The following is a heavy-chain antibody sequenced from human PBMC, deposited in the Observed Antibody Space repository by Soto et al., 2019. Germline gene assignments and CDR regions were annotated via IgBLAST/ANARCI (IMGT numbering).Heavy chain of an antibody. V-gene: IGHV3-23*01. Sequence: GGSLRLSCAASGFTFSSYAMSWVRQAPGEGLEWVSAISGSGTSTYYADSVKGRFTISRDNSKNTLYLQMNSLRAEDTAVYYCAKQSDIVATLFDYWGQGTLVTVSS. CDR3: AKQSDIVATLFDY. D-gene: IGHD5-12*01. J-gene: IGHJ4*02. CDR2: ISGSGTST. CDR1: GFTFSSYA.